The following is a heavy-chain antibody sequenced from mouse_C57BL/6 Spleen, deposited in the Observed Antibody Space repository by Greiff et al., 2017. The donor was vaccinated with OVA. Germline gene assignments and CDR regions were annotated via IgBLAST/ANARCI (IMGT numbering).Heavy chain of an antibody. CDR2: IWRGGST. V-gene: IGHV2-2*01. CDR3: ARIYYSNLYYYAMDY. D-gene: IGHD2-5*01. Sequence: QVQLQQSGPGLVQPSQSLSITCTVSGFSLTSYGVHWVRQSPGKGLEWLGVIWRGGSTDYNAAFISRLSISKDNSKSQVFFKMNSLQADDTAIYYCARIYYSNLYYYAMDYWGQGTSVTVSS. J-gene: IGHJ4*01. CDR1: GFSLTSYG.